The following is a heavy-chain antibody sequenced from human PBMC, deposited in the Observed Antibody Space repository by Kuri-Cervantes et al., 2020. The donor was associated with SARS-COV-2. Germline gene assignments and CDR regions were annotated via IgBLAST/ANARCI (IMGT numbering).Heavy chain of an antibody. Sequence: SETLSPTCTVPGGSISSYYWSWIRQPAGKGLEWIGRIYTSGSTNYNPSLKSRVTMSVDTSKNQSSLKLSSVTAADTAVYYCARDYYDFWSGSVYYYYYMDVWGKGTTVTVSS. CDR1: GGSISSYY. J-gene: IGHJ6*03. CDR3: ARDYYDFWSGSVYYYYYMDV. D-gene: IGHD3-3*01. V-gene: IGHV4-4*07. CDR2: IYTSGST.